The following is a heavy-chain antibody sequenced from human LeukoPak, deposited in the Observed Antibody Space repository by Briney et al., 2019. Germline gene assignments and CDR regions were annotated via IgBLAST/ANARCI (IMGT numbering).Heavy chain of an antibody. CDR3: ARGHIAVAGHYGAGPSDY. J-gene: IGHJ4*02. CDR2: IYSGGST. CDR1: GFTVSSNY. V-gene: IGHV3-53*01. Sequence: GGSLRLSCAASGFTVSSNYMSWVRQAPGEGLEWVSVIYSGGSTYYADSVKGRFTISRDNSKNTLYLQMNSLRAEDTAVYYCARGHIAVAGHYGAGPSDYWGQGTLVTVSS. D-gene: IGHD6-19*01.